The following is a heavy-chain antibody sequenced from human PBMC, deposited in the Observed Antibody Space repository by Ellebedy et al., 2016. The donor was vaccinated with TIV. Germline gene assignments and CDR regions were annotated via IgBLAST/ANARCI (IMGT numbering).Heavy chain of an antibody. CDR2: IDDDGRTT. D-gene: IGHD3-3*01. J-gene: IGHJ6*02. CDR3: ASADLRMEWFIDGMDV. V-gene: IGHV3-74*01. Sequence: GESLKISCDTSGPTRTSSWMHWVRQAPGKGLMWVSRIDDDGRTTNYADSVKGRFTVSRDNAKNTLYLQMNSLRAEDTAVYYCASADLRMEWFIDGMDVWGQGTTVTVSS. CDR1: GPTRTSSW.